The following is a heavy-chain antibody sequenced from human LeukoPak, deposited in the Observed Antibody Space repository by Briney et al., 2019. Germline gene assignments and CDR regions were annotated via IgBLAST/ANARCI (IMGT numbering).Heavy chain of an antibody. Sequence: GESLKISCKGYGYSFTSYWIAWVRQMPGKGLEWMGIIYTGDSDSRYSPSFQGQVTISADRSITTAYLQWSSLKASDTAMYYCARVIEMATIYGAFDIWGQGTMVTVSS. CDR2: IYTGDSDS. D-gene: IGHD5-24*01. CDR1: GYSFTSYW. V-gene: IGHV5-51*01. CDR3: ARVIEMATIYGAFDI. J-gene: IGHJ3*02.